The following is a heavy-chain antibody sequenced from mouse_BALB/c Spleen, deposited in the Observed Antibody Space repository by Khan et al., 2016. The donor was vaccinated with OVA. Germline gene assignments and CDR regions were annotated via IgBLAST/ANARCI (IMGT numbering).Heavy chain of an antibody. Sequence: EVQLQESGPGLVKPSQSLSLTCTVTGYSITSDFAWNWVRQFPGNKLEWMGYISFSGTTSYDPSLKSRLSITRDTSKHQFFLQLSSVNTEDTATDYCTRSVYYAYAYAMDYWGQGTSVTVSS. CDR2: ISFSGTT. D-gene: IGHD2-2*01. CDR3: TRSVYYAYAYAMDY. CDR1: GYSITSDFA. V-gene: IGHV3-2*02. J-gene: IGHJ4*01.